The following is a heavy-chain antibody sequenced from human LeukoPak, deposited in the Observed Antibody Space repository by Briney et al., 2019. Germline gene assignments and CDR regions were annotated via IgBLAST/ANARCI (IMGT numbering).Heavy chain of an antibody. D-gene: IGHD3-22*01. J-gene: IGHJ4*02. CDR1: GGSISSYY. CDR3: ARLRGYDSSGYYSTYFDY. Sequence: NPSETLSLTCTVSGGSISSYYWSWIRQPPGKGLEWIGYIYTSGSTNYNPSLKSRVTISVDTPKNQFSLKLSSVTAADTAVYYCARLRGYDSSGYYSTYFDYWGQGTLVTVSS. CDR2: IYTSGST. V-gene: IGHV4-4*09.